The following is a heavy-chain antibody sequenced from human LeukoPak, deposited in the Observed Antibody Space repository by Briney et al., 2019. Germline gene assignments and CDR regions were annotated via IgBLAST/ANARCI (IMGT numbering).Heavy chain of an antibody. V-gene: IGHV3-33*01. Sequence: GGSLRLSCAASGFIFSHYGVHWVRQAPGKGLEWVAVIWSDGSNRFYAGSVKGRFTISRDNSQNTVFLQMNSPRVEDTAMYYCARDAQRGFDYSNSLEYWGHGTLVTVSS. CDR2: IWSDGSNR. D-gene: IGHD4-11*01. J-gene: IGHJ4*01. CDR1: GFIFSHYG. CDR3: ARDAQRGFDYSNSLEY.